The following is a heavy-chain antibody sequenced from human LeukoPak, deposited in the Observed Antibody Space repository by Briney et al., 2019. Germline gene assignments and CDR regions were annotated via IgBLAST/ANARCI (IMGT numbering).Heavy chain of an antibody. V-gene: IGHV1-69*13. Sequence: SVKVSCKASGGTFSSYAISWVRQAPGQGLEWMGGIIPIFGTANYAQKFQGRVTITADESTSTAYMELSSLRSEDTAVYYCARDPGVRFLEWPFDPWGQGTLVTVSS. CDR3: ARDPGVRFLEWPFDP. J-gene: IGHJ5*02. CDR2: IIPIFGTA. D-gene: IGHD3-3*01. CDR1: GGTFSSYA.